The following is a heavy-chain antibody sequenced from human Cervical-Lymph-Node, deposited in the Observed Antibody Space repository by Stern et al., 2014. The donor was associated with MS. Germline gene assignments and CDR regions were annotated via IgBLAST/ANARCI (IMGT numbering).Heavy chain of an antibody. Sequence: VQLVESGGGVVQPGTSLRLSCAVSGFTFSNYGMHWVRQAPGKGLEWVAVISYEADGKFYADSVKGRFPISRDTPKNTMYLQLNSLKVEDTAVYFCAKKSVGTTGTTTAFDYWGQGTLVTVSS. V-gene: IGHV3-30*18. CDR3: AKKSVGTTGTTTAFDY. CDR2: ISYEADGK. D-gene: IGHD1-1*01. CDR1: GFTFSNYG. J-gene: IGHJ4*02.